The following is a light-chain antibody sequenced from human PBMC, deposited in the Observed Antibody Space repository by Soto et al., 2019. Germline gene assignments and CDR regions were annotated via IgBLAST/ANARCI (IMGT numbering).Light chain of an antibody. Sequence: EIVLTQSPGTLSLSPGERATLSCRASQSLSGNFLAWYQQKPGQAPRLLIYGASNRATDIPDRFSGSGSGTDFTLTIRRLEPEDFAVYYCQQYSILPRTFGQGTKVEIK. V-gene: IGKV3-20*01. CDR2: GAS. CDR1: QSLSGNF. CDR3: QQYSILPRT. J-gene: IGKJ1*01.